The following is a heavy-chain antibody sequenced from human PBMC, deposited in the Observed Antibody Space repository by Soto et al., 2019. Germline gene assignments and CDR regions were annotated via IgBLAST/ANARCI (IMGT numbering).Heavy chain of an antibody. V-gene: IGHV3-30-3*01. CDR2: ISCGGSST. CDR3: ATHHPYDAEYFQH. Sequence: PGWSLRLSCAASGFTFSSYAMHWVRQAPGMGLEWVAVISCGGSSTYYADSVKGRFTISRDNSKNTLYLQMNSLRAEDTAVYYCATHHPYDAEYFQHWGQGTLVTVSS. J-gene: IGHJ1*01. CDR1: GFTFSSYA. D-gene: IGHD5-12*01.